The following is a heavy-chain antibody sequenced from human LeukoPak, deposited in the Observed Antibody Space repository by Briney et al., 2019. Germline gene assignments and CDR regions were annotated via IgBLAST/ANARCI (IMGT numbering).Heavy chain of an antibody. CDR3: ARAKTGPKFWVYYYYMDV. D-gene: IGHD3-9*01. CDR2: IYTCGST. J-gene: IGHJ6*03. CDR1: GCSISRGSYY. V-gene: IGHV4-61*02. Sequence: PSEALSLTCTVSGCSISRGSYYWSWIRQPAGKGLEWIGRIYTCGSTNYNPSLKSRVTISVDTSKNQFSLKLSSVTAADTAVYYCARAKTGPKFWVYYYYMDVWGKGTTVTVSS.